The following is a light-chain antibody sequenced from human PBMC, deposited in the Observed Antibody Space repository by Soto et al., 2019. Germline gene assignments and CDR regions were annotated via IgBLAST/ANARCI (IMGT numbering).Light chain of an antibody. J-gene: IGLJ1*01. CDR2: EVS. Sequence: QSALTQPPSASGSPGQSVTISCTGTSSDVGTYNYVSWYQQHPGKAPKLMIYEVSKRPSGVPDRFSGSKSGNTASLTVSGLQAEDEAEYYCSSYAGSTFYVFGTGTKVTVL. CDR1: SSDVGTYNY. V-gene: IGLV2-8*01. CDR3: SSYAGSTFYV.